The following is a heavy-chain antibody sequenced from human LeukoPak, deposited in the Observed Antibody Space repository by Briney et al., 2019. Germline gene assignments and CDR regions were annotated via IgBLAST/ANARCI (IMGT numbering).Heavy chain of an antibody. CDR3: ARGRYYDSSGWFDP. Sequence: PSETLSLTCTVSGGSISSYYWSWIRQPAGKGLEWIGRIYTSGSTNYNPSLKSRVTMSVDTSKNQFSLKLSSVTAADTAVYYCARGRYYDSSGWFDPWGQGTLVTVSS. CDR2: IYTSGST. D-gene: IGHD3-22*01. V-gene: IGHV4-4*07. J-gene: IGHJ5*02. CDR1: GGSISSYY.